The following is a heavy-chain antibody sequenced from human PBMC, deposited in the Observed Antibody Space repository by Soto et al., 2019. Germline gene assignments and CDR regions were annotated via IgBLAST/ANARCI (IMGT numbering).Heavy chain of an antibody. CDR3: ARDDVLCDGGRCYGIPLDL. D-gene: IGHD2-15*01. CDR2: IQSGGTT. V-gene: IGHV3-66*01. J-gene: IGHJ6*04. CDR1: GFTVSSKY. Sequence: EVQLVESGGSLVQPGGSLRLSCAASGFTVSSKYMTWVSQAPGNGMEWVSLIQSGGTTYYADSVKGRFTISRDTSENTLHLQMYSLRIEDTAFYYCARDDVLCDGGRCYGIPLDLWGKGTTVIVSS.